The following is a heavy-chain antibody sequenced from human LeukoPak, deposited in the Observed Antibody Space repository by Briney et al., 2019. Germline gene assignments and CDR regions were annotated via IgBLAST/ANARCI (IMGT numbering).Heavy chain of an antibody. CDR1: GFTFSSYS. D-gene: IGHD1-26*01. Sequence: GGSLRLSXAASGFTFSSYSMNWVRQAPGKGLEWVSSISSSSSYIYYADSVKGRFTISRGNAKNSLYLQMNSLRAEDTAVYYCARDLGRYTADYWGQGTLVTVSS. J-gene: IGHJ4*02. CDR2: ISSSSSYI. V-gene: IGHV3-21*01. CDR3: ARDLGRYTADY.